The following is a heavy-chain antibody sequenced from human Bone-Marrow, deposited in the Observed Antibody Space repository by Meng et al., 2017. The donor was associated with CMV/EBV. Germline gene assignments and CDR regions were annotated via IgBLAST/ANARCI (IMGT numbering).Heavy chain of an antibody. CDR1: GYTFTSYD. CDR3: ARPRYCSGTSCEDTFDI. V-gene: IGHV1-46*01. J-gene: IGHJ3*02. CDR2: INPSAGST. Sequence: ASVKVSCKPSGYTFTSYDINWVRQAPGQGLEWMGIINPSAGSTRYAPNFQGRVSMTSDTSTSTAYLELSSLISEDTAVYYCARPRYCSGTSCEDTFDIWGQGTMVTVSS. D-gene: IGHD2-2*01.